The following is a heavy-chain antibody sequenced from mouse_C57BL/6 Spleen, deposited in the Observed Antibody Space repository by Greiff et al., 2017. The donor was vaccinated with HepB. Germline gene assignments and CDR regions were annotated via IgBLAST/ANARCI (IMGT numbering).Heavy chain of an antibody. CDR1: GFNIKNTY. CDR2: IDPANGNT. V-gene: IGHV14-3*01. J-gene: IGHJ2*01. CDR3: APYYYGSSYYFDY. D-gene: IGHD1-1*01. Sequence: EVQLQQSVAELVRPGASVKLSCTASGFNIKNTYMHWVKQRPEQGLEWIGRIDPANGNTKYALKFQGKATITADTSSNTAYLQLSSLTSEDTAIYYCAPYYYGSSYYFDYWGQGTTLTVSS.